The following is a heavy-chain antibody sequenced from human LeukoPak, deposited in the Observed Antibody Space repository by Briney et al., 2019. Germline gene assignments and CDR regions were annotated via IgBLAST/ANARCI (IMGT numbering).Heavy chain of an antibody. J-gene: IGHJ4*02. Sequence: GGSLRLSCAASGFTFSSYSMNWVRQAPGKGLEWVSAISGSGGSTYYADSVKGRFTISRDNSKNTLYLQMNSLRAEDTAVYYCAKDLSGYYDSSGYFDYWGQGTLVTVSS. CDR3: AKDLSGYYDSSGYFDY. CDR2: ISGSGGST. CDR1: GFTFSSYS. D-gene: IGHD3-22*01. V-gene: IGHV3-23*01.